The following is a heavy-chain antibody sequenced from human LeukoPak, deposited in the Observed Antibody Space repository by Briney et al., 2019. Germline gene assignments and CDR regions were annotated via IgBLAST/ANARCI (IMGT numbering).Heavy chain of an antibody. CDR3: ARPTGLYYYGSGSSFDY. Sequence: SETLSLTCAVSGGSIGSGGYYWSWIRQPPGKGLEWIGEINHSGSTNYNPSLKSRVTISVDTSKNQFSLKLSSVTAADTAVYYCARPTGLYYYGSGSSFDYWGQGTLVTVSS. D-gene: IGHD3-10*01. CDR1: GGSIGSGGYY. J-gene: IGHJ4*02. V-gene: IGHV4-34*01. CDR2: INHSGST.